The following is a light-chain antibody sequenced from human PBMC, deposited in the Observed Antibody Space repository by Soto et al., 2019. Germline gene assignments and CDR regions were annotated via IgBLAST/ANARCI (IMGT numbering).Light chain of an antibody. V-gene: IGLV1-51*01. Sequence: QSVLTQPPSVSAAPGQKVTISCSGSSSNIGNNYVSWYQQLPGTAPKLLIYDNNKRPSGIPARFSGSKSGTSATLGITGLQTGDEADYYCGTWDSSLSAGQIFGTGTKLTVL. CDR2: DNN. CDR3: GTWDSSLSAGQI. CDR1: SSNIGNNY. J-gene: IGLJ1*01.